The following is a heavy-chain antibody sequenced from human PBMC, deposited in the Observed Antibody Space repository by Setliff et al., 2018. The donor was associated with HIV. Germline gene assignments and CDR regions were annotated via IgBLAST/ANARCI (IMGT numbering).Heavy chain of an antibody. CDR2: INRDNGGI. V-gene: IGHV1-2*06. CDR1: GGTFSNYA. Sequence: ASVKVSCKASGGTFSNYAINWVRQAPGQGLEWMGRINRDNGGIDYAQKFQGRVTVTRDTSINTAYMELSSLRYDDTAIYYCARSRYQLLYDMDVWGKGTTVTVSS. CDR3: ARSRYQLLYDMDV. D-gene: IGHD2-2*02. J-gene: IGHJ6*03.